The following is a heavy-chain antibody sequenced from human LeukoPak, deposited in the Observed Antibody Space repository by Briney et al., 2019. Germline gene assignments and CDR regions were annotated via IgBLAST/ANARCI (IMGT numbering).Heavy chain of an antibody. J-gene: IGHJ4*02. V-gene: IGHV1-18*01. Sequence: ASVKVSCKASGYTFTSYGISWVRQAPGQGLEWMGWISAYNGNTNYAQKLQGRVTMTTDTSTSTAYMDLRGLRSDDTAVYYCARDDCSGGSCYLDYWGQGTLVTVSS. CDR2: ISAYNGNT. CDR3: ARDDCSGGSCYLDY. CDR1: GYTFTSYG. D-gene: IGHD2-15*01.